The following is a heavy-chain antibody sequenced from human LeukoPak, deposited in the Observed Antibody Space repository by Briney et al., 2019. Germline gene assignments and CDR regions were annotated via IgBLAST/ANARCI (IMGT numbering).Heavy chain of an antibody. CDR2: IYYSGST. D-gene: IGHD2-15*01. J-gene: IGHJ4*02. Sequence: PSETLSLTCSVSGGSISSRSYYWGWIRQTPGKGLEWIGSIYYSGSTYYNPSLKSRVTISVDTSKNQFSLKLSSVTAADTAVYYCARLVDRYCSGGSCYYFDSWGQGTLVTVSS. V-gene: IGHV4-39*01. CDR1: GGSISSRSYY. CDR3: ARLVDRYCSGGSCYYFDS.